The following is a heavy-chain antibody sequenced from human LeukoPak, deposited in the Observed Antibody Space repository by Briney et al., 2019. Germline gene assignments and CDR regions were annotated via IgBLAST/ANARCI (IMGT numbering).Heavy chain of an antibody. D-gene: IGHD3-22*01. CDR2: LYSASYI. J-gene: IGHJ1*01. CDR3: ARAYDSSGYWPEYFHH. Sequence: GGSLRLSCAASGFTLSSYSMNWVRRAPGKGLEWVSSLYSASYIYYADSVKGRFTISRDSAKNSLYLQMNSLRAEDTAVYYCARAYDSSGYWPEYFHHWGQGTLVTVSS. V-gene: IGHV3-21*04. CDR1: GFTLSSYS.